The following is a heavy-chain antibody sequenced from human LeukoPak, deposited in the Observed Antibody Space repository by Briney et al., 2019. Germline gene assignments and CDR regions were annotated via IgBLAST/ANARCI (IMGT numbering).Heavy chain of an antibody. CDR3: ARGPQGHYYYYYYMDV. V-gene: IGHV1-69*13. J-gene: IGHJ6*03. CDR2: IIPIFGTA. CDR1: GYTFTSYG. Sequence: GASVKVSCKASGYTFTSYGISWVRQAPGQGLEWMGGIIPIFGTANYAQKFQGRVTITADESTSTAYMELSSLRSGDTAVYYCARGPQGHYYYYYYMDVWGKGTTVTVSS.